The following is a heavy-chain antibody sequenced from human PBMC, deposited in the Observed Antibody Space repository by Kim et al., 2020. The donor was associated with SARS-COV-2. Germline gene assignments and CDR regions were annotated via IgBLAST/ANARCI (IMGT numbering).Heavy chain of an antibody. J-gene: IGHJ1*01. D-gene: IGHD6-19*01. CDR3: AKMGTIGWGHFER. V-gene: IGHV3-23*01. CDR2: IGTNGETV. CDR1: GFTFSTSA. Sequence: GGSLRLSCAASGFTFSTSAMSWVRQAPGKGLEWVSDIGTNGETVHYSDFVKGRFTISRDNSKSTLYLQMNSLGAEDTALYYCAKMGTIGWGHFERWGQGALVTVSS.